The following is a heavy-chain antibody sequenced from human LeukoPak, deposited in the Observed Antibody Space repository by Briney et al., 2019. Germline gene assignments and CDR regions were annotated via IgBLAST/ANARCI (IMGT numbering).Heavy chain of an antibody. CDR1: GFTFSIYA. CDR2: VRGSGGGT. J-gene: IGHJ4*02. Sequence: GGSLRLSCAASGFTFSIYAMSWVRQAPGKGLEWVSAVRGSGGGTYYADSVKGRFTISRDNSKDTVYLQMNSLSAEDTAVYYCAKDLGYSYGYSLDYWGQGTLVTVSS. CDR3: AKDLGYSYGYSLDY. D-gene: IGHD5-18*01. V-gene: IGHV3-23*01.